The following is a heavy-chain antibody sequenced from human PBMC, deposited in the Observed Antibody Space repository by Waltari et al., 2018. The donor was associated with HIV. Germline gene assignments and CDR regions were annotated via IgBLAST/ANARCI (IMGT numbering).Heavy chain of an antibody. CDR2: IHYDGSNK. CDR1: GFTFNNYF. J-gene: IGHJ6*02. CDR3: ARGGVAISPAGTGLYIGMDV. Sequence: QVQLVESGGGVVQPGGSLKLSCAASGFTFNNYFMHWVVQAPGRGLEWVTFIHYDGSNKNYADSVKGRFTISRDNSKKTVYLQMNSLGHEDTALYYCARGGVAISPAGTGLYIGMDVWGQGTAVTVSS. D-gene: IGHD6-13*01. V-gene: IGHV3-30*02.